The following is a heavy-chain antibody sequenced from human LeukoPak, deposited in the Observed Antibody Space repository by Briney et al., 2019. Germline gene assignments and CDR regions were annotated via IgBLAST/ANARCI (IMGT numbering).Heavy chain of an antibody. CDR2: IYTSGST. Sequence: SETLSLTCTVSGGSISSYYWSWIRQPAGEGLEWIGRIYTSGSTNYNPSLKSRVTISVDTSKNQFSLKLSSVTAADTAVYYCARAPHWRWFGELKLDPWGQGTLVTVSS. CDR3: ARAPHWRWFGELKLDP. CDR1: GGSISSYY. D-gene: IGHD3-10*01. J-gene: IGHJ5*02. V-gene: IGHV4-4*07.